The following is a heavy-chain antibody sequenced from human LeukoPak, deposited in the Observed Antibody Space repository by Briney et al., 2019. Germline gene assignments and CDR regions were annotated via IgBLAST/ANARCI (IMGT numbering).Heavy chain of an antibody. CDR1: GFTFSSYA. Sequence: GGSLRLSCAASGFTFSSYAMSWVRQAPGKGLEWVSAISGSGGSTYYADSVKGRFTISRDNSKNTLYLQMSSRRAEDTAVYYCARAFHYDNSGYRANDYWGQGTLVTVSS. V-gene: IGHV3-23*01. D-gene: IGHD3-22*01. CDR2: ISGSGGST. CDR3: ARAFHYDNSGYRANDY. J-gene: IGHJ4*02.